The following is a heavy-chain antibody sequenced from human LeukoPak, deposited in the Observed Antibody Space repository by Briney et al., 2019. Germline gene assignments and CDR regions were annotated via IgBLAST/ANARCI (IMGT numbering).Heavy chain of an antibody. V-gene: IGHV3-30*02. CDR3: ANSNLGSIAARPFDY. CDR1: GFTFSSYG. Sequence: GRSLRLSCAASGFTFSSYGMHWVRQAPGKGLEWVAFIRYDGSNKYYADSVKGRFTISRDNSKNTLYLQMNSLRAEDTAVYYCANSNLGSIAARPFDYWGQGTLVTVSS. D-gene: IGHD6-6*01. CDR2: IRYDGSNK. J-gene: IGHJ4*02.